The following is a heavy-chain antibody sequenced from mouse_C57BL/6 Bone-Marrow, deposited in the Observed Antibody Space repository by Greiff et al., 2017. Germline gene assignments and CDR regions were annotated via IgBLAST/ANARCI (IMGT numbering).Heavy chain of an antibody. D-gene: IGHD2-5*01. Sequence: VQLQQSGAELVKPGASVKLSCKASGYTFTSYWMHWVKQRPGRGLEWIGRIDPNSGGTKYNEKFKSKATLTADKPSSTAYMQRSSLTSEDSAVYYGAREEDFSTWYFDVWGTGTTVTVSS. CDR1: GYTFTSYW. CDR3: AREEDFSTWYFDV. J-gene: IGHJ1*03. V-gene: IGHV1-72*01. CDR2: IDPNSGGT.